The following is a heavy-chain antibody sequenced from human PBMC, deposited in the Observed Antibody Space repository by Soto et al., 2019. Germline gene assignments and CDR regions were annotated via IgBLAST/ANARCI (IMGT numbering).Heavy chain of an antibody. CDR1: GGSISSYY. D-gene: IGHD3-10*01. V-gene: IGHV4-59*01. CDR2: IYYSGST. J-gene: IGHJ4*02. Sequence: SETLSLTCTVSGGSISSYYWSWIRQPPGKGLEWIGYIYYSGSTNYNPSLKSRVTISVDTSKNQFSLKLSSVTAADTAVYYCASFGYYYGSGSLQYFDYWGQGTLVTVSS. CDR3: ASFGYYYGSGSLQYFDY.